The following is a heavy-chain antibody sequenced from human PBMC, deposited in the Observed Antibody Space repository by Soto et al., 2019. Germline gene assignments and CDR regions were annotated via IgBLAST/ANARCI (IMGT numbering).Heavy chain of an antibody. D-gene: IGHD3-22*01. Sequence: GASVKVSCKASGGTFSSYAISWVRQAPGQGLEWMGGIIPIFGTANYAQKFQGRVTITADESTSTAYMELSSLRSDDTAVYYCAREKRYYYDSSGSSPTFDPWG. V-gene: IGHV1-69*13. CDR2: IIPIFGTA. J-gene: IGHJ5*02. CDR1: GGTFSSYA. CDR3: AREKRYYYDSSGSSPTFDP.